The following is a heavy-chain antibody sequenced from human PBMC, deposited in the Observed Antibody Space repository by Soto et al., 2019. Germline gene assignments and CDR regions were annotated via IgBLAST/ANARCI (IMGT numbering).Heavy chain of an antibody. CDR3: ARGPEVRELSLYYYYYYMDV. CDR2: IYPGASDT. CDR1: GCSFTSYW. Sequence: PGESLKISCKGSGCSFTSYWIGWVRQMPGKGLEWMGIIYPGASDTRYSPSFQGQVTITADKSTSTAYMELSSLRSEDTAVYYCARGPEVRELSLYYYYYYMDVWGKGTTVTVSS. V-gene: IGHV5-51*01. J-gene: IGHJ6*03. D-gene: IGHD3-16*02.